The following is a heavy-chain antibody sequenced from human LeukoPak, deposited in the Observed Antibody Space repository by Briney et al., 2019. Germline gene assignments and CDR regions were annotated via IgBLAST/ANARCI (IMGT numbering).Heavy chain of an antibody. CDR1: GGSISSYY. D-gene: IGHD2-21*02. Sequence: SETLSLTCTVSGGSISSYYWSWIRQPPGKGLEWIGYIYYSGSTNYNPSLKSRVTISVDTSKNQFSLKLSSVTAADTAVYYCARAPGEASHIVVVTAIPDVFDYWGQGTLVTVSS. CDR3: ARAPGEASHIVVVTAIPDVFDY. V-gene: IGHV4-59*01. CDR2: IYYSGST. J-gene: IGHJ4*02.